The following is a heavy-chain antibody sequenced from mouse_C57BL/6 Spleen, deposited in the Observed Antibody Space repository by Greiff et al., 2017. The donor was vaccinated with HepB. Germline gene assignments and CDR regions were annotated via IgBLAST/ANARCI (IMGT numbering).Heavy chain of an antibody. CDR1: GFTFSSYA. J-gene: IGHJ2*01. Sequence: EVKLVESGGGLVKPGGSLKLSCAASGFTFSSYAMSWVRQTPEKRLEWVATISDGGSYTYYPDNVKGRFTISRDNAKNNLYLQMSHLKSEDTAMYYCARDATHYYGSSQYYFDYWGQGTTLTVSS. CDR2: ISDGGSYT. V-gene: IGHV5-4*01. D-gene: IGHD1-1*01. CDR3: ARDATHYYGSSQYYFDY.